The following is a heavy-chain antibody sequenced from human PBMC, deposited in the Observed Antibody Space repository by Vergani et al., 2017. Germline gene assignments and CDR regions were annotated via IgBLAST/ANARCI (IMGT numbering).Heavy chain of an antibody. CDR1: GITFSSYS. CDR2: ISSSSSYI. V-gene: IGHV3-21*01. D-gene: IGHD1-26*01. Sequence: EVQLVESGGGLVKPGGSLRLSCAASGITFSSYSMNWVRQAPGKGLEWVSSISSSSSYIYYADSVKGRFTISRDNAKNSLYLQMNSLTAEDTAVYYCAGDREELENGMDVWGQGTTVTVSS. J-gene: IGHJ6*02. CDR3: AGDREELENGMDV.